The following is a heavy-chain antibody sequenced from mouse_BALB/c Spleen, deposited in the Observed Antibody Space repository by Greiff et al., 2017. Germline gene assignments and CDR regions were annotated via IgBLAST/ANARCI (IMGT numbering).Heavy chain of an antibody. V-gene: IGHV10-1*02. D-gene: IGHD1-1*01. J-gene: IGHJ1*01. CDR1: GFTFNTYA. CDR2: IRSKSNTYAT. Sequence: EVQVVESGGGLVQPKGSLKLSCAASGFTFNTYAMNWVRQAPGKGLEGVARIRSKSNTYATYYADSVKDRVTISRDDSQSMIYLQMNNLKTEDTAMYYCVRSPGSTYFDVGGAGTTVTVSS. CDR3: VRSPGSTYFDV.